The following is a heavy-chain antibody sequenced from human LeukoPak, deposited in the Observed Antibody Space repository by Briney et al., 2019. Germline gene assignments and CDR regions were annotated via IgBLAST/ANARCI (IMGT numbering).Heavy chain of an antibody. J-gene: IGHJ3*02. CDR3: AKGLRFSYYDSSGYYGAIGRYAFDI. CDR2: ISGSGGST. D-gene: IGHD3-22*01. Sequence: GGSLRLSCAASGFTSSSYAMSWVRQAPGKGLEWVSAISGSGGSTYYADSVKGRFTISRENSKNTLYLQMNSLRAEDTAVYYCAKGLRFSYYDSSGYYGAIGRYAFDIWGQGTMVTVSS. CDR1: GFTSSSYA. V-gene: IGHV3-23*01.